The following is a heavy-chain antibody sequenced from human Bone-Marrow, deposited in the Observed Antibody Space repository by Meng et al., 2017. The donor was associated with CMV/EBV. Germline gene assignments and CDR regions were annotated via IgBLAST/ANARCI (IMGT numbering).Heavy chain of an antibody. Sequence: ASVKVSCKASGYTFTGYYMHWVRQAPGQGLEWMGWINPNSGGTNYAQKFQGRVTMTRDTSISTAYMELSRLRSDDTAVYYCARGGVTYYYASSNFSYWGQGTLVTVSS. CDR2: INPNSGGT. V-gene: IGHV1-2*02. J-gene: IGHJ4*02. CDR3: ARGGVTYYYASSNFSY. D-gene: IGHD3-22*01. CDR1: GYTFTGYY.